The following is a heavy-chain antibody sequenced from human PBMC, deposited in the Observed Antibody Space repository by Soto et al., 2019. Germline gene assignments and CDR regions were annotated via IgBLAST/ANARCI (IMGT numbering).Heavy chain of an antibody. CDR1: GGSVSSGSYY. Sequence: QVQLQESGPGLVKPSETLSLTCTVSGGSVSSGSYYWSWIRQPPGKGLEWIGYIYYSGSTNYNPPLKSRDTISVDTSKNQFSLKLSSVTAADTAVYYCARGIEGWYQGRYYYGMDVWGQGTTVTVSS. V-gene: IGHV4-61*01. D-gene: IGHD6-19*01. CDR3: ARGIEGWYQGRYYYGMDV. CDR2: IYYSGST. J-gene: IGHJ6*02.